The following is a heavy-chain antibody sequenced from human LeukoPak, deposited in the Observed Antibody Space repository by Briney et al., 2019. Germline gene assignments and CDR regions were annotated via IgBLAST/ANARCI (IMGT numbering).Heavy chain of an antibody. CDR2: INTNTGNP. Sequence: ASVKVSCKASGYTFTSYGISWVRQAPGQGLEWMGWINTNTGNPTYAQGFAGRFVFSLDTSVSTAYLQISSLKAEDTAVYYCARDRYDGSSSWFDPWGQGTLVTVSS. CDR3: ARDRYDGSSSWFDP. V-gene: IGHV7-4-1*02. CDR1: GYTFTSYG. J-gene: IGHJ5*02. D-gene: IGHD6-6*01.